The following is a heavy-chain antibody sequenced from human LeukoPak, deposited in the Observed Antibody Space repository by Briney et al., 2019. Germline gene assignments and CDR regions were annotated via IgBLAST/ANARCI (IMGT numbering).Heavy chain of an antibody. V-gene: IGHV3-7*03. Sequence: PGGSLRLSCAASGFTSSSYWMSWVRQAPGKGLEWVANIKQDGSEKYYVDSVKGRFTISRDNAKNSMYLQMNSLRAEDTAVYYCARVGAFAVRGVTYHDAFDIWGQGTMVTVSS. CDR3: ARVGAFAVRGVTYHDAFDI. J-gene: IGHJ3*02. D-gene: IGHD3-10*01. CDR2: IKQDGSEK. CDR1: GFTSSSYW.